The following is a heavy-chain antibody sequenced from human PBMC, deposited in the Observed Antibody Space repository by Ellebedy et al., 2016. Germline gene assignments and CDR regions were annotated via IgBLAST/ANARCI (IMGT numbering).Heavy chain of an antibody. D-gene: IGHD5-24*01. J-gene: IGHJ4*02. CDR2: ISAAGDTT. Sequence: GGSLRLSCAASGFTFTNYAMSWVRRAPARGLEWVAAISAAGDTTYHADSVRGRFTISRDNAKNSLYLQMNNLRVEDTAVYYCATLKLGIESWGQGTLVTVSS. V-gene: IGHV3-23*01. CDR3: ATLKLGIES. CDR1: GFTFTNYA.